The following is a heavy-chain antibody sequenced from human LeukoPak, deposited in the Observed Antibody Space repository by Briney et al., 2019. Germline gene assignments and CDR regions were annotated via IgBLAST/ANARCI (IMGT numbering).Heavy chain of an antibody. CDR2: ISSSGSTI. CDR1: GFTFSDYY. D-gene: IGHD6-19*01. V-gene: IGHV3-11*01. Sequence: GGSLRLSCAASGFTFSDYYMSWIRPAPGKGLEWVSYISSSGSTIYYADSVRGRFTISRDNAKNSLYLQMNSLRAEDTAVYYCARARGSGWPVDYWGQGTLVTVSS. CDR3: ARARGSGWPVDY. J-gene: IGHJ4*02.